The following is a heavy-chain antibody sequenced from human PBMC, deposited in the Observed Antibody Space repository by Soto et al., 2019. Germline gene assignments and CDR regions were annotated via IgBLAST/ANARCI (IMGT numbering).Heavy chain of an antibody. V-gene: IGHV1-2*04. CDR3: ARSLYYSSGYYAI. D-gene: IGHD3-22*01. CDR2: INPNSGGT. CDR1: GYTFTGYY. Sequence: GASVKVSCKASGYTFTGYYMHWVRQAPGQGLQWMGWINPNSGGTNYAQKFQGWVTMTRDTSISTAYMELSRLRSDDTAVYYCARSLYYSSGYYAIWGQGTMVTVSS. J-gene: IGHJ3*02.